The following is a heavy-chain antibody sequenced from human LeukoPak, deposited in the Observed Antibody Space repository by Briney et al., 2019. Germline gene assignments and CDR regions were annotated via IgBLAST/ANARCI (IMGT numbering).Heavy chain of an antibody. V-gene: IGHV3-48*03. CDR1: GFTFSSYD. J-gene: IGHJ2*01. D-gene: IGHD6-19*01. CDR2: IRSSADTV. CDR3: AKDLGGGSGCYDL. Sequence: GGSLRLSCAASGFTFSSYDMNWVRQAPGKGLEWVSFIRSSADTVYYTDSVKGRFTISRDNAKNSLYLQMNSLRAEDTAVYYCAKDLGGGSGCYDLWGRGTLVTVSS.